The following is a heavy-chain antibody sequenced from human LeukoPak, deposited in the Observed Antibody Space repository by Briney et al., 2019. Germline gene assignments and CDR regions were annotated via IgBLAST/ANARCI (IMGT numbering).Heavy chain of an antibody. CDR1: GATFNNYV. CDR3: ARGFGGSSGSSDYYGMDV. J-gene: IGHJ6*02. D-gene: IGHD6-19*01. Sequence: SVKVSCKASGATFNNYVITWVRQAPGQGLEWMAMIIPSLDIVNYAQTFQDRLTITADKSTSTAYMELRSLRSEDTAVYYCARGFGGSSGSSDYYGMDVWGQGTTVTVSS. V-gene: IGHV1-69*04. CDR2: IIPSLDIV.